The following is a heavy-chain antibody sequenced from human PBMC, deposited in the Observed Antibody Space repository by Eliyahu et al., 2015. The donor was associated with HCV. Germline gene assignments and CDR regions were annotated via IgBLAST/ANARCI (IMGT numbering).Heavy chain of an antibody. CDR3: ASQAGMYYFDF. V-gene: IGHV3-15*01. CDR2: IKGRTDGKTT. D-gene: IGHD6-19*01. CDR1: GFAFSDAW. J-gene: IGHJ4*02. Sequence: EVQLVESGGGLVKPGGSLXLSCAASGFAFSDAWMSWVRQAPGKGLEWVGRIKGRTDGKTTDYAAPAKGRFTVSRDDSTNTLYLQINTLKTEDTAVYYCASQAGMYYFDFWGQGTLVTVSS.